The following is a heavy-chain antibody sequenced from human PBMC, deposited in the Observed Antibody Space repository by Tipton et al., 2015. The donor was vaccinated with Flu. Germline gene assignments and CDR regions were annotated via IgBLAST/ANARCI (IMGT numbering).Heavy chain of an antibody. Sequence: LRLSCTVSGYSISSGYYWGWIRQPPGKGLEWIGSIDHSGSTYYNPSLKIRVTISVDTSKNQFSLKLSSVTAADTAVYYCARALGASSGYFSAPWGQGTLVTVSS. CDR2: IDHSGST. D-gene: IGHD3-22*01. J-gene: IGHJ5*02. CDR3: ARALGASSGYFSAP. V-gene: IGHV4-38-2*02. CDR1: GYSISSGYY.